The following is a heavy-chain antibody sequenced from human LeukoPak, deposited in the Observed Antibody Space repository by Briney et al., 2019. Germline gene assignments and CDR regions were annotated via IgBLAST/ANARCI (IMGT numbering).Heavy chain of an antibody. CDR2: ISAYNGNT. D-gene: IGHD3-10*01. Sequence: ASVKVSCKVSGYTFTSYGTSWVRQAPGQGLEWMGWISAYNGNTNYAQKLQGRVTMTTDTSTSTAYMELRSLRSDDTAVYYCARDERAGSGSYKYYYYGMDVWGKGTTVTVSS. CDR3: ARDERAGSGSYKYYYYGMDV. CDR1: GYTFTSYG. V-gene: IGHV1-18*04. J-gene: IGHJ6*04.